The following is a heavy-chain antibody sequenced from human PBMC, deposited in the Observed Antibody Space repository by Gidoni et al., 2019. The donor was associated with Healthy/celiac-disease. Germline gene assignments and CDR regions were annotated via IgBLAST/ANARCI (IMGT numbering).Heavy chain of an antibody. D-gene: IGHD6-25*01. Sequence: KGLEWVSAISGSGGSTYYADSVKGRFTISRDNSKNTLYLQMNSLRAEDTAVYYCGPTALPYWGQGTLVTVSS. CDR3: GPTALPY. J-gene: IGHJ4*02. V-gene: IGHV3-23*01. CDR2: ISGSGGST.